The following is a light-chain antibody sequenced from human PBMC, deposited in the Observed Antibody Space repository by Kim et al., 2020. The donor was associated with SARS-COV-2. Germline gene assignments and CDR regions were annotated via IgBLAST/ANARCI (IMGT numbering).Light chain of an antibody. Sequence: QSALTQPRSVSGSPGQSVTISCTGTSSDVGYYNYVSWYQQHPGKAPKLMIYDVSKRPSGVPDRFSGSKSGNTASLTISGLQAEDEADYYCCSYAGSYTWVFGGGTQLTVL. CDR1: SSDVGYYNY. CDR3: CSYAGSYTWV. CDR2: DVS. V-gene: IGLV2-11*01. J-gene: IGLJ3*02.